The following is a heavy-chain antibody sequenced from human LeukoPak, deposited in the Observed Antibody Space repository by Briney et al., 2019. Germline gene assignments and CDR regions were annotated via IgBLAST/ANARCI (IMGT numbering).Heavy chain of an antibody. CDR2: IYHSGST. CDR1: GGSISSSNW. Sequence: PSETLSLTCAVSGGSISSSNWWSWVRQPPGKGLEWIGEIYHSGSTNYNPSLKSRVTISVDKSKNQFSLKLSSVTAADTAVYYCARVLRYFDWLSLPVDAFDIWGQGTMVTVSS. J-gene: IGHJ3*02. CDR3: ARVLRYFDWLSLPVDAFDI. D-gene: IGHD3-9*01. V-gene: IGHV4-4*02.